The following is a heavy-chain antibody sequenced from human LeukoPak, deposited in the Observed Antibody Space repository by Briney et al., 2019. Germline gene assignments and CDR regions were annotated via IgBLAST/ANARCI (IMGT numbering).Heavy chain of an antibody. Sequence: SETLSLTCTVSGGSISRYYWNWIRQPPGKGLEWIGYIYYSGSTNYNPSLKSRVTISVDTSKNQFSLKLSSVTAADTAVYYCARGYYDSSGYSYPFDYWGQGALVTVSS. CDR3: ARGYYDSSGYSYPFDY. CDR2: IYYSGST. V-gene: IGHV4-59*01. D-gene: IGHD3-22*01. CDR1: GGSISRYY. J-gene: IGHJ4*02.